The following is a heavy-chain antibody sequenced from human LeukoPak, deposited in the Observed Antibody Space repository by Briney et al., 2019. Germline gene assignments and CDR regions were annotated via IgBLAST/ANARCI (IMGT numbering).Heavy chain of an antibody. D-gene: IGHD5-18*01. CDR3: ASRGGSSYGFEDAFDI. CDR2: IYPGDSDI. CDR1: GNSFTNYW. Sequence: GESLKISCKGSGNSFTNYWIGWVRQMPGKGLEWMGIIYPGDSDIRYSPSFQGQVTISADKSINTAYLQWSSLKASDTAMYYCASRGGSSYGFEDAFDIWGQGTMVTVSS. V-gene: IGHV5-51*01. J-gene: IGHJ3*02.